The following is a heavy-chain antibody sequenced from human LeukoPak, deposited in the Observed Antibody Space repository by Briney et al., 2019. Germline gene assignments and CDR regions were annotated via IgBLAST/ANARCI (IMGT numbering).Heavy chain of an antibody. Sequence: GGSLRLSCAASGFTFSSYAMSWVRQAPGKGLEWVSAISGSGGSTYYADSVRGRFTISRDNSKNTLYLQMNSLRAEDTAVYYCARELTYYDFWSGYYTPGYFDYWGQGTLVTVSS. V-gene: IGHV3-23*01. CDR2: ISGSGGST. CDR1: GFTFSSYA. D-gene: IGHD3-3*01. J-gene: IGHJ4*02. CDR3: ARELTYYDFWSGYYTPGYFDY.